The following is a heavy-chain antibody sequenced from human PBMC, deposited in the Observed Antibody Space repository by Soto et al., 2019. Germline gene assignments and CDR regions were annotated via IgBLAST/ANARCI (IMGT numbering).Heavy chain of an antibody. J-gene: IGHJ4*02. V-gene: IGHV1-69*05. CDR2: IIPIFGTA. CDR1: GGTFSSYA. D-gene: IGHD3-22*01. CDR3: ALYDSSGYYYFDY. Sequence: QVQLVQSGAEVKKPGSSVKVSCKASGGTFSSYAISWVRQAPGQGLGWVGGIIPIFGTANYARKFQGRVTXSXDXXTSTAYMELSSLRSEDTAVYYCALYDSSGYYYFDYWGQGTLVTVSS.